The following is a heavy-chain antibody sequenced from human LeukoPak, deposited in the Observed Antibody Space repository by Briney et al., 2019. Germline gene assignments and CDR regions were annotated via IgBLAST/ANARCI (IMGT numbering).Heavy chain of an antibody. CDR3: TQWADVAPMDV. CDR2: IRSKANSYVS. J-gene: IGHJ6*02. D-gene: IGHD2-8*01. Sequence: GGSLRHFCAASGLNFSGSAVHWVRQASGKGLEWVGRIRSKANSYVSAYSESVKVRFSISRDDSKNTSYLQMNSLKSEDTAVYFCTQWADVAPMDVWGQGTTVIVSS. V-gene: IGHV3-73*01. CDR1: GLNFSGSA.